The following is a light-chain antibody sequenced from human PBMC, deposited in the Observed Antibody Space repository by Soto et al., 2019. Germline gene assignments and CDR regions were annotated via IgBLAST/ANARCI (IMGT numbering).Light chain of an antibody. CDR2: GAS. Sequence: EMVMTQSPATLSLSPGERATLSCRASQSVSSKLVWYQQKPGQAPRFLIYGASTRATGIPARFRGSGSGTEFTLTIDSLQSEDFAVYYCQQYNDWPPAFGGGTKVEIK. V-gene: IGKV3-15*01. CDR1: QSVSSK. CDR3: QQYNDWPPA. J-gene: IGKJ4*01.